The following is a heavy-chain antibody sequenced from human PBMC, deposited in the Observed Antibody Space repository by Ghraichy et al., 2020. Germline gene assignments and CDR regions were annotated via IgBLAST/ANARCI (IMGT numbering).Heavy chain of an antibody. J-gene: IGHJ4*02. CDR3: ARVPRSGSYGHFDY. D-gene: IGHD1-26*01. CDR2: IYSGGST. CDR1: GFTVSSNY. V-gene: IGHV3-53*01. Sequence: GGSLRLSCAASGFTVSSNYMSWVRQAPGKGLEWVSVIYSGGSTYYADSVKGRFTISRDNSKSTLYLQMNSLRAEDTAVYYCARVPRSGSYGHFDYWGQGTLVTVSS.